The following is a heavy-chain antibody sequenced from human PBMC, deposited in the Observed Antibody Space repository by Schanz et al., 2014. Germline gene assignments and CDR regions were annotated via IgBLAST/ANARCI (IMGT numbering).Heavy chain of an antibody. CDR1: GDSMKSHY. Sequence: QVQLRESGPRLVKPSETLSLNCTVSGDSMKSHYWTWIRQPAGQGLEWVGRIFTGGSSDYNRSFKSRITMSMATSKNYLSLTLISVTAADTAFYFCARVSRGGVFDFWGPGILVTVSS. D-gene: IGHD3-3*01. CDR2: IFTGGSS. V-gene: IGHV4-4*07. CDR3: ARVSRGGVFDF. J-gene: IGHJ4*02.